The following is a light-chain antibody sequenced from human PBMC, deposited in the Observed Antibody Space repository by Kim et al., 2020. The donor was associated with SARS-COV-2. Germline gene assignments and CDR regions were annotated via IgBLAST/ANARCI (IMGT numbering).Light chain of an antibody. CDR1: QSVSTD. J-gene: IGKJ1*01. CDR2: SAY. V-gene: IGKV1-39*01. CDR3: QQSYSMPWT. Sequence: VSVRDRGTITCRASQSVSTDLNLFQQRPGKAPKLLIYSAYTLQNGVSARFSGTGSGTEFTLTISSLQPEDFATYYCQQSYSMPWTFGLGTKVDIK.